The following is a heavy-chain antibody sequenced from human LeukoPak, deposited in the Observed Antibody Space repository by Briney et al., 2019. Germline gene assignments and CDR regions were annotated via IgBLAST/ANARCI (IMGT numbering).Heavy chain of an antibody. CDR3: ARDRYSGSYALYYYYGMDV. CDR2: IHPRSGDT. Sequence: ASVKVSCKASGYSFTAFYIHWVRQAPGQGLEWTGWIHPRSGDTRYAQKFQGRVTMARDTSISTVYMDLSSLGSDDTAVYYCARDRYSGSYALYYYYGMDVWGQGTTVTVSS. CDR1: GYSFTAFY. D-gene: IGHD1-26*01. J-gene: IGHJ6*02. V-gene: IGHV1-2*02.